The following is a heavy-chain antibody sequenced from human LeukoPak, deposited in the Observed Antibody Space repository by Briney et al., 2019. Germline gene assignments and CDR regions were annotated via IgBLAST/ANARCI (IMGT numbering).Heavy chain of an antibody. J-gene: IGHJ4*02. D-gene: IGHD3-10*01. CDR1: GFTFSSYA. CDR3: AKRVEDSFGELSY. CDR2: ISGSGGST. Sequence: PGGSLRLSCAASGFTFSSYAMSWVRQAPGKGLEWVSAISGSGGSTYYADSVKCRFTISRDNSKNTLYLQMNSLRAEDTAVYYCAKRVEDSFGELSYWGQGTLVTVSS. V-gene: IGHV3-23*01.